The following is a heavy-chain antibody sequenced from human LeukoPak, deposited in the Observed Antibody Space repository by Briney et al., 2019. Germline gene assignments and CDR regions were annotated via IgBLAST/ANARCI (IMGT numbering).Heavy chain of an antibody. CDR2: FDPEDSET. Sequence: ASVKVSCKVSGYTLTELSMHWVRQAPGKGLEWMGGFDPEDSETIYAQKFQGRVTMTEDTSTDTAYMELSSLRSEDTAVYYCATAQVTTSGTDFDYWGQGTLVTVSS. V-gene: IGHV1-24*01. J-gene: IGHJ4*02. CDR1: GYTLTELS. D-gene: IGHD4-17*01. CDR3: ATAQVTTSGTDFDY.